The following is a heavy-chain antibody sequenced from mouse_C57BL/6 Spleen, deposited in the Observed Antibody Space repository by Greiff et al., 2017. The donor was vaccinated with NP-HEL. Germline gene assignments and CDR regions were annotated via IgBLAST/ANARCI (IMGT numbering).Heavy chain of an antibody. CDR3: ARNLKDYYGSSPYYYAMDY. Sequence: VQLQQSGPGLVQPSQSLSITCTVSGFSLTSYGVHWVRQSPGKGLEWLGVIWSGGSTDYNAAFISRLSLSKDNSKSQVFFKMNSLQADDTAIYYCARNLKDYYGSSPYYYAMDYWGQGTSVTVSS. V-gene: IGHV2-2*01. CDR1: GFSLTSYG. D-gene: IGHD1-1*01. CDR2: IWSGGST. J-gene: IGHJ4*01.